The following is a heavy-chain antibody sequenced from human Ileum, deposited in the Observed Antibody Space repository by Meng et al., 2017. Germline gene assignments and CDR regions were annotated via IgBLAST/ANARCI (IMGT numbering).Heavy chain of an antibody. CDR3: VRHGGKYFDS. CDR1: GGSISSSFY. V-gene: IGHV4-4*02. J-gene: IGHJ4*02. CDR2: IYLAGSP. Sequence: QGQLQESGPGLVEPSGTLSLNCTVSGGSISSSFYWSWVRQSPGKGLEWIGQIYLAGSPNYNPSLESRVTISVDKSKNQFSLRLTSVTAADTAIFYCVRHGGKYFDSWGQGTLVTVSS. D-gene: IGHD2-15*01.